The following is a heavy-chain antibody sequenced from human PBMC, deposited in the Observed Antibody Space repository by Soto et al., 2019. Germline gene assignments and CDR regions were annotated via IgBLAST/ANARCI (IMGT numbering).Heavy chain of an antibody. D-gene: IGHD6-6*01. CDR3: ARDLRWQLDY. J-gene: IGHJ4*02. CDR1: GFTFSSYG. V-gene: IGHV3-33*01. CDR2: IWYDGSNK. Sequence: QVQLVESGGGVVQPGRSLRLSCAASGFTFSSYGMHWFRQAPGKGLEGVAVIWYDGSNKYYAESVKDRFTISRDNSINTLYLQMNSLRAEDTAVYYCARDLRWQLDYWGQGTLVTVSS.